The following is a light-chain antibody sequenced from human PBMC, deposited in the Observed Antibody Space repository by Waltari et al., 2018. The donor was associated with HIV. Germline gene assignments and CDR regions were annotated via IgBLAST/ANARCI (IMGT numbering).Light chain of an antibody. CDR2: YNT. CDR1: DIGAKS. J-gene: IGLJ3*02. V-gene: IGLV3-21*04. CDR3: HVWDGSDYVSGV. Sequence: SYVLTQPPSVSVAPGKTATITCGGNDIGAKSVHWYQPKPGQAPVLVIYYNTDRPSGIPERFSGSNSGNTATLTISRAEAGDEADYYCHVWDGSDYVSGVFGGGTKVTVL.